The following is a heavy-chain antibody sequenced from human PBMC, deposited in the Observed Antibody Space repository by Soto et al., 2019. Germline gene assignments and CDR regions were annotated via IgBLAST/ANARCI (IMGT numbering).Heavy chain of an antibody. Sequence: EVQLLQSGGGLVQPGESLRLSCAASGFIFSSYTMNWVRQAPGKGLEWVSVISGSGGSPYHADSVQGRFTISRDNPKNTLYLQMNSLRAEDTAIYYCAKARCSSATCYVPDYWGQGTLVTVSS. CDR1: GFIFSSYT. V-gene: IGHV3-23*01. CDR3: AKARCSSATCYVPDY. CDR2: ISGSGGSP. J-gene: IGHJ4*02. D-gene: IGHD2-2*01.